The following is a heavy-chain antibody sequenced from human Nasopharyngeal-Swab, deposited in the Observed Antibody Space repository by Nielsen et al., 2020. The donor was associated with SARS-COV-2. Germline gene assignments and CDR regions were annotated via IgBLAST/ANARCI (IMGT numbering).Heavy chain of an antibody. V-gene: IGHV4-34*01. CDR2: ITHSGST. J-gene: IGHJ6*02. D-gene: IGHD1-14*01. CDR1: GGSFSGYY. CDR3: ARSITGTTYYYYYYGMDV. Sequence: SETLSLTCAVYGGSFSGYYWSWIRQPPGKGLEWIGEITHSGSTNYNPSLKSRVTISVDTSKNQFSLKLSSVTAADTAVYYCARSITGTTYYYYYYGMDVWGQGTTVTVSS.